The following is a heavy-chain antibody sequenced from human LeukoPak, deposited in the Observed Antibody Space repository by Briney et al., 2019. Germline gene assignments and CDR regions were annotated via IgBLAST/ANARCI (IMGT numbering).Heavy chain of an antibody. J-gene: IGHJ6*03. D-gene: IGHD2-15*01. CDR2: ISSSSSTI. Sequence: GGSLRLSCAASGFTFSSYSMNWVRQAPGKGLERVSYISSSSSTIYYADSVKGRFTISRDNAKNSLYLQMNSLRAEDTAVYYCARDTPLLGYCSGGSCLLPYYYYMDVWGKGTTVTVSS. CDR1: GFTFSSYS. V-gene: IGHV3-48*01. CDR3: ARDTPLLGYCSGGSCLLPYYYYMDV.